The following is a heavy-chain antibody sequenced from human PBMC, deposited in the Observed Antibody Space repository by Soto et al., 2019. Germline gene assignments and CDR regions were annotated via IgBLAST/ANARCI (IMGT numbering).Heavy chain of an antibody. Sequence: GGSLRLSCAASGFIFSNYAMSWVRQAPGKGLEWVSAIGGNGADTYYADSVKGRFTISRDNSKNTLYLQMNSLRAEDTAVYFCAREGNWNDGFSAFDIWGQGTMVTVSS. CDR3: AREGNWNDGFSAFDI. J-gene: IGHJ3*02. CDR2: IGGNGADT. V-gene: IGHV3-23*01. D-gene: IGHD1-20*01. CDR1: GFIFSNYA.